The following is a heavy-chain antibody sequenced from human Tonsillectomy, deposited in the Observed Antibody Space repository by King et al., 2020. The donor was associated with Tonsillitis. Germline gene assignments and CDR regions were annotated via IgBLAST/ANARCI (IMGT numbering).Heavy chain of an antibody. D-gene: IGHD3-3*01. CDR2: ISGSSTIT. V-gene: IGHV3-48*01. CDR3: ARGEHFDFWSGFHSPDY. CDR1: GFSFRSYS. J-gene: IGHJ4*02. Sequence: VQLVESGGGLVQPGGSLRLSCAASGFSFRSYSMNWVRQAPGKGLEWVSYISGSSTITYYADSVKGRFTISRDDAKNSLYLQLNSLRAEDTAVYYCARGEHFDFWSGFHSPDYWGQGTLVTVSS.